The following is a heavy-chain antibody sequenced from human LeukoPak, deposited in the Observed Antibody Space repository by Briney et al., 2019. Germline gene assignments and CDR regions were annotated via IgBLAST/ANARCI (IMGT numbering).Heavy chain of an antibody. CDR3: ARDKFKQDDAFDI. D-gene: IGHD6-13*01. Sequence: SETLSLTCTVSGGSISSYYWSWIRQPPGKGLEWIGCIYYSGSTNYNPSLKSRVTISVDTSKNQFSLKLSSVTAADTAVYYCARDKFKQDDAFDIWGQGTMVTVSS. CDR1: GGSISSYY. J-gene: IGHJ3*02. V-gene: IGHV4-59*01. CDR2: IYYSGST.